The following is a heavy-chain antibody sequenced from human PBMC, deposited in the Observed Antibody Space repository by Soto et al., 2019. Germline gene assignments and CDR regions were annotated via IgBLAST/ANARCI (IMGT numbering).Heavy chain of an antibody. D-gene: IGHD3-10*01. V-gene: IGHV3-53*01. Sequence: VHLVESGGGLIQPGGSLRLSCAASGLTVGDNYMSWVRQAPGMGLEWVSAIYYNGTTYYADSVKGRFTISRDTSKNTLSLQMDSLRVEETAVYYCVRPLSSGRNYGKDVWGQGTTVTVSS. CDR2: IYYNGTT. CDR1: GLTVGDNY. J-gene: IGHJ6*02. CDR3: VRPLSSGRNYGKDV.